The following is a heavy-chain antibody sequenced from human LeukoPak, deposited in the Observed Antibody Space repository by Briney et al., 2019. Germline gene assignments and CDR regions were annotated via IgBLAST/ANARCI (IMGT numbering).Heavy chain of an antibody. CDR3: ALTYSSSWYVPGYYYGMDV. CDR1: GGSISSSSYY. D-gene: IGHD6-13*01. J-gene: IGHJ6*02. Sequence: SETLSLTCTVSGGSISSSSYYWGWIRQPPGKGLEWIGSIHYSGSTYYNPSLKSRVTISVDTSKNQFSLKLSSVTAADTAVYYCALTYSSSWYVPGYYYGMDVWGQGTTVTVSS. CDR2: IHYSGST. V-gene: IGHV4-39*01.